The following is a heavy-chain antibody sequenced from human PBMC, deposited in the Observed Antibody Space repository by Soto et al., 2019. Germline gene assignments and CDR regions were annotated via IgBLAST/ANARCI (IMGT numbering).Heavy chain of an antibody. CDR2: IYPSDSDI. CDR1: GYSFTKYW. V-gene: IGHV5-51*01. Sequence: LKISCKGSGYSFTKYWIGWVRQMPGKGLEWMGSIYPSDSDIRYSPSLQGQVTISADESITTAYLQWSSLKASDTAMYYCSRASGSDGMDVWGQGTTVTVSS. CDR3: SRASGSDGMDV. J-gene: IGHJ6*02.